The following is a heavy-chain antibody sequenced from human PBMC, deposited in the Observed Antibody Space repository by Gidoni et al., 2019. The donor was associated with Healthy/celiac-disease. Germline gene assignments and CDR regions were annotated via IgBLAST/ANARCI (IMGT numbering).Heavy chain of an antibody. CDR3: AKGGVGKGGQYNWFDP. CDR1: GFTFSSYA. V-gene: IGHV3-23*01. Sequence: EVQLLESGGGLVQPGGSLRLSCAASGFTFSSYAMSWVRQAPGKGLEWVSAISGSGDSTYYADSVKGRFTISRDNSKNTLYLQMNSLRAEDTAVYYCAKGGVGKGGQYNWFDPWGQGTLVTVSS. D-gene: IGHD1-26*01. CDR2: ISGSGDST. J-gene: IGHJ5*02.